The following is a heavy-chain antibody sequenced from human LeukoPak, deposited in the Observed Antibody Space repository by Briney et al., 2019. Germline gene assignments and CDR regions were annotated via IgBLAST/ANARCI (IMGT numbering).Heavy chain of an antibody. CDR1: VFPFSSYS. CDR2: INTVGT. D-gene: IGHD3-22*01. Sequence: GGSLRLSCAASVFPFSSYSFNWVRQAPGKGLEGVSSINTVGTLLCGLREGAITISGDNAENSLWLQKNSLRAEDSAVYYCARLRRNSDRSGFYYYYDYWGQGTLVTVSS. J-gene: IGHJ4*02. CDR3: ARLRRNSDRSGFYYYYDY. V-gene: IGHV3-69-1*02.